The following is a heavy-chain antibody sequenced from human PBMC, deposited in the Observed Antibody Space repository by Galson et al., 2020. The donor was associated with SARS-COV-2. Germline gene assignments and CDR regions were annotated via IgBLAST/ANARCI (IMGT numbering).Heavy chain of an antibody. CDR2: ISGSGGST. Sequence: GGSLRLSCAASGFTFSSYAMSWVRQAPGKGLEWVSAISGSGGSTYYADSVKGRFTISRDNSKNTLYLQMNSLRAEDTAVYYCANCPPTLPDRYNDDRIYYYYYYMDVWGKGTTVTVSS. CDR3: ANCPPTLPDRYNDDRIYYYYYYMDV. CDR1: GFTFSSYA. D-gene: IGHD1-1*01. V-gene: IGHV3-23*01. J-gene: IGHJ6*03.